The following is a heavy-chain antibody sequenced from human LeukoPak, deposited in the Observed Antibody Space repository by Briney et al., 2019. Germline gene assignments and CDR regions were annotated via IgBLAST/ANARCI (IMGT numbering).Heavy chain of an antibody. Sequence: KPSETLSLTCAVSGYSISSGYYWGWIRQPPGKGLEWIGSIYHSGSTYYNPSLKSRVTISVDTSKNQFSLKLSSVTAADTAVYYCASNYYDSSGYYRDDAFDIWGQGTMVTVSS. J-gene: IGHJ3*02. CDR2: IYHSGST. D-gene: IGHD3-22*01. CDR3: ASNYYDSSGYYRDDAFDI. CDR1: GYSISSGYY. V-gene: IGHV4-38-2*01.